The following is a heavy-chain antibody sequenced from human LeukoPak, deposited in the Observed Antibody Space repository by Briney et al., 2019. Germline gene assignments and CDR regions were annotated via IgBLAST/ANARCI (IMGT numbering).Heavy chain of an antibody. V-gene: IGHV4-34*01. Sequence: SETLSLTCAVSVGSFSGYYWTWIRQPPGKGLEWIGEINHSGSTNYNPSLKSRVTISVDTSKNQFSLKLSSVTAADTAVYYCARGPYNWNRTPIHGYYYYGMDVWGQGTTVTVSS. J-gene: IGHJ6*02. CDR2: INHSGST. D-gene: IGHD1-20*01. CDR1: VGSFSGYY. CDR3: ARGPYNWNRTPIHGYYYYGMDV.